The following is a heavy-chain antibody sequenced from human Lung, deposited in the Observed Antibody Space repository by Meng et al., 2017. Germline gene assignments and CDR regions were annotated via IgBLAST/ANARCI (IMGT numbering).Heavy chain of an antibody. CDR1: GYNFPDYY. J-gene: IGHJ4*02. CDR2: INPKSGDT. CDR3: ARDEDISAAGKLFGDY. Sequence: QVQVVQSGDEVKKPGASVKVSCKPSGYNFPDYYIHWVRRAPGQGLEWMGRINPKSGDTHYAQKFQARVTMTGDTSISTAYMELSGLRSDDTAMYYCARDEDISAAGKLFGDYWGQGTLVTVSS. V-gene: IGHV1-2*06. D-gene: IGHD6-25*01.